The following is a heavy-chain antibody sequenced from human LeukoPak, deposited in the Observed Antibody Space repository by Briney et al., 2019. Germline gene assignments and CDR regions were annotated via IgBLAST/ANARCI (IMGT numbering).Heavy chain of an antibody. Sequence: GGSLRLSCAASGFTFSDYYMSWIRQAPGKGLEWVSYISSSGSTIYYADSVKGRFTISRDNAKNSLYLQMNGLRAEDAAVYYCARNGDRYSYFNYYFDYWGQGTLVTVSS. CDR2: ISSSGSTI. D-gene: IGHD5-18*01. CDR1: GFTFSDYY. CDR3: ARNGDRYSYFNYYFDY. V-gene: IGHV3-11*04. J-gene: IGHJ4*02.